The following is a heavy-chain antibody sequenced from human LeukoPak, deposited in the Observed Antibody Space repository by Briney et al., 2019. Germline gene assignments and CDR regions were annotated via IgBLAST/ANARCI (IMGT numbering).Heavy chain of an antibody. CDR1: GYTFTTYA. J-gene: IGHJ4*02. V-gene: IGHV7-4-1*02. Sequence: ASVKVSCKASGYTFTTYAMNWVRQAPGQGLEWMGWINTNTGNPTYAQAFTGRFVFSLDTSVNTAYLQITSLRAEDTAMYYCARDGPAAYAWGQGTMVIVSS. D-gene: IGHD3-16*01. CDR3: ARDGPAAYA. CDR2: INTNTGNP.